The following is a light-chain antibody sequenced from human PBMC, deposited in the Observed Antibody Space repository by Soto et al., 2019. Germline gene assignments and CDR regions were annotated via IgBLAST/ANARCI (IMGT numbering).Light chain of an antibody. V-gene: IGKV1-27*01. CDR1: QDISNY. J-gene: IGKJ4*01. Sequence: DIQMTQSPSSLSASVGDRVTITCPASQDISNYLNWYQQKPGKVPKLLIYAASSLQSGFPSRFSGSGSGTDFTLTITSLQPEDAATYYCQKYNSAPLTFGGGTKVDIK. CDR3: QKYNSAPLT. CDR2: AAS.